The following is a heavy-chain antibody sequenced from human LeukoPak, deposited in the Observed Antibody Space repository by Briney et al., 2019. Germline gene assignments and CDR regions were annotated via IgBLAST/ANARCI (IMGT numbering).Heavy chain of an antibody. CDR1: GGSFSGYY. J-gene: IGHJ6*03. V-gene: IGHV4-34*01. D-gene: IGHD3-16*01. CDR2: INHSGST. CDR3: ARVVDPGGYYYFYYMDV. Sequence: SSETLSLTCAVYGGSFSGYYWSWIRQPPGKGLEWIGEINHSGSTNYNPSLKSRVTISVDTSKNQLSLKLSSVTAADTAVYYCARVVDPGGYYYFYYMDVWGKGTTVTVSS.